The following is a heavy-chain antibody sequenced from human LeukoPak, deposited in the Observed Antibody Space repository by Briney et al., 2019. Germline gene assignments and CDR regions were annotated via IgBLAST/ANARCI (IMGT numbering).Heavy chain of an antibody. CDR2: ISSSSYI. D-gene: IGHD4-17*01. Sequence: KPGGSLRLSCAASGFTFSSYSMNWVRQAPGKGLEWVSSISSSSYIYYADSVKGRFTISRDNAKNSLYLQMNILRAEDTAVYYCARDFYGDYPSRYFDYWGQGTLVTVSS. V-gene: IGHV3-21*01. J-gene: IGHJ4*02. CDR1: GFTFSSYS. CDR3: ARDFYGDYPSRYFDY.